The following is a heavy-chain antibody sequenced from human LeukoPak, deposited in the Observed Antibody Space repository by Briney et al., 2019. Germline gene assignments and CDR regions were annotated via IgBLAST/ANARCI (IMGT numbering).Heavy chain of an antibody. CDR3: ARDYYDSSGYYYYFDY. J-gene: IGHJ4*02. Sequence: PGGSLRLSCAASGSTFSSYAMHWVRQAPGKGLEWVAVISYDGSNKYYADSVKGRFTISRDNSKNTLYLQMNSLRAEDTAVYYCARDYYDSSGYYYYFDYWGQGTLVTVSS. CDR2: ISYDGSNK. CDR1: GSTFSSYA. D-gene: IGHD3-22*01. V-gene: IGHV3-30-3*01.